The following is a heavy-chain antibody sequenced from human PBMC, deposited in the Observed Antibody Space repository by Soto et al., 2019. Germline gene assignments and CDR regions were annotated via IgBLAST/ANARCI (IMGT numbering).Heavy chain of an antibody. CDR3: VKARGSFLVHFGLDV. CDR1: GFTVDDYA. CDR2: VDWNSGSV. D-gene: IGHD1-26*01. V-gene: IGHV3-9*01. Sequence: EVQLVESGGGFVQPGRSLRLSCVASGFTVDDYAMHWVRQAPGKGLEGVSSVDWNSGSVAYADSVKDRFTVSRDNASNSLFLQMKLLRGEDTALSYCVKARGSFLVHFGLDVWGQGTKVTVSS. J-gene: IGHJ6*02.